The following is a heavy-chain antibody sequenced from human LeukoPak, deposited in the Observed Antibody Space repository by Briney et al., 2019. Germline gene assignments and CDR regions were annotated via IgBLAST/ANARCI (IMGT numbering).Heavy chain of an antibody. D-gene: IGHD6-19*01. Sequence: SETLSLTCTVSGGSVSSGSYYWSWIRQPPGKGLEWIGYIYYSGSTNYNASLKSRVTISVDTSKNQFSLKLSSVTAADTAVYYCARFIAVAGFDYWGQGTLVTAS. J-gene: IGHJ4*02. CDR2: IYYSGST. CDR1: GGSVSSGSYY. V-gene: IGHV4-61*01. CDR3: ARFIAVAGFDY.